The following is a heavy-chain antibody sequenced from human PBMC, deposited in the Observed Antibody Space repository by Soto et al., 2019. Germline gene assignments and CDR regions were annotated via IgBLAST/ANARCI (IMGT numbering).Heavy chain of an antibody. CDR3: ASTDCSSTSCYLTLIDY. J-gene: IGHJ4*02. Sequence: LSLTCAVYGGSFSGYYWSWIRQPPGKGLEWIGEINHSGSTNYNPSLKSRVTISVDTSKNQFSLKLSPVTAADTAVYYCASTDCSSTSCYLTLIDYWGQGTLVTVSS. CDR2: INHSGST. D-gene: IGHD2-2*01. V-gene: IGHV4-34*01. CDR1: GGSFSGYY.